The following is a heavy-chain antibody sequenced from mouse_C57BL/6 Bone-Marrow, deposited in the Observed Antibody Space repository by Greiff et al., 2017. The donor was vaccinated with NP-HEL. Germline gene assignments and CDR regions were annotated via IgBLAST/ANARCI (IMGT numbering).Heavy chain of an antibody. Sequence: EVKLEESGPGLVKPSQSLSLTCSVTGYSITSGYYWNWIRQSPGNKLEWMGYISYDGSNNYNPSLKNRISITRDTSKNQFFLKLNSVTTEDTATYYCARGGYEGVYWGQGTTLTVSS. CDR1: GYSITSGYY. V-gene: IGHV3-6*01. CDR2: ISYDGSN. CDR3: ARGGYEGVY. D-gene: IGHD2-14*01. J-gene: IGHJ2*01.